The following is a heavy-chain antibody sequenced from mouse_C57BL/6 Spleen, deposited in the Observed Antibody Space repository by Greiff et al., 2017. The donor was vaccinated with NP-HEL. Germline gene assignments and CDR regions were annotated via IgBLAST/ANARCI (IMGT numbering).Heavy chain of an antibody. V-gene: IGHV1-26*01. CDR3: ARLRRGYFDY. CDR2: INPNNGGT. CDR1: GYTFTDYY. Sequence: VQLQQSGPELVKPGASVKISCKASGYTFTDYYMNWVKQSHGKSLEWIGVINPNNGGTSYNQKFKGKATLTVDKSSSTAYMELRSLTSEDSAVYYCARLRRGYFDYGGQCTTLSVAS. J-gene: IGHJ2*01.